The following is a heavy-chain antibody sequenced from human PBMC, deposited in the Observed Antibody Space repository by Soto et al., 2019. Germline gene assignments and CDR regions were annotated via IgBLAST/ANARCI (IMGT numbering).Heavy chain of an antibody. CDR2: ISGSGSVT. V-gene: IGHV3-23*01. D-gene: IGHD4-17*01. Sequence: GGSLRLSCAASGFTFKNHAMNWVRQAPGKGLEWVSGISGSGSVTYYADSVKGRFTISRDNSKNTLYLQMNSLRAEDTAIYYCAKDHGDYGDYFDYWGQGALVTVSS. CDR1: GFTFKNHA. CDR3: AKDHGDYGDYFDY. J-gene: IGHJ4*02.